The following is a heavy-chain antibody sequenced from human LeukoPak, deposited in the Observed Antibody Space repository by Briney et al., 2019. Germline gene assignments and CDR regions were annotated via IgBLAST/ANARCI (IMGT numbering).Heavy chain of an antibody. CDR3: ARGGGRYYYDSSGYSWAFDI. V-gene: IGHV1-2*02. Sequence: GASVKVSCKASGYTFTSYYMHWVRQAPGQGLEWMGWINPNSGGTNYAQKFQGRVTMTRDTSISTAYMELSRLRSDDTAVYYCARGGGRYYYDSSGYSWAFDIWGQGTMVTVSS. CDR1: GYTFTSYY. D-gene: IGHD3-22*01. J-gene: IGHJ3*02. CDR2: INPNSGGT.